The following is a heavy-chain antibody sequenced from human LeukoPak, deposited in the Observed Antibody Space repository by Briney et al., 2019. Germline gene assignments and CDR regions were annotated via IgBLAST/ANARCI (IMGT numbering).Heavy chain of an antibody. Sequence: GGSLRLSCAASGFTFSSHWMHWVRQAPGKGLVWVSRIKPDGSTYYADSVKGRFTVSRDNAKNTLYLQMNSLTAEDTAVYYCARGALSQYYKDVFGKGTTVTASS. CDR3: ARGALSQYYKDV. V-gene: IGHV3-74*01. J-gene: IGHJ6*03. D-gene: IGHD2/OR15-2a*01. CDR2: IKPDGST. CDR1: GFTFSSHW.